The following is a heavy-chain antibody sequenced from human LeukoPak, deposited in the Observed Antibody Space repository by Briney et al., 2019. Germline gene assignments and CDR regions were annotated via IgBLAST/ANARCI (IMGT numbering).Heavy chain of an antibody. Sequence: PGGSLRLSCAASGLTFSSYSMNWVRQAPGKGLEWVSSISRSSSDIYYADSVKGRFTISRDNAKNSVFLQMNSLRLEDTAVYYCARGEGYCSGGTCYSGDFYYFDYWGQGTLVTVSS. V-gene: IGHV3-21*01. D-gene: IGHD2-15*01. J-gene: IGHJ4*02. CDR2: ISRSSSDI. CDR1: GLTFSSYS. CDR3: ARGEGYCSGGTCYSGDFYYFDY.